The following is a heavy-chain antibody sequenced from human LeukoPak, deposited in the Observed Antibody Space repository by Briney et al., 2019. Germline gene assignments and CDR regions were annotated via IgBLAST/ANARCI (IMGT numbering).Heavy chain of an antibody. V-gene: IGHV3-48*01. CDR1: GFTFSSYS. J-gene: IGHJ4*02. Sequence: PGGPLRLSCAASGFTFSSYSMNWVRKAPGKRLELVSYISSSSSTIYYADSVKGRFTISSDNAKNSLHLQMNSLRADDTAVYCCARDSTYYDFWSGSPRFDYWGQGTLVTVSS. D-gene: IGHD3-3*01. CDR2: ISSSSSTI. CDR3: ARDSTYYDFWSGSPRFDY.